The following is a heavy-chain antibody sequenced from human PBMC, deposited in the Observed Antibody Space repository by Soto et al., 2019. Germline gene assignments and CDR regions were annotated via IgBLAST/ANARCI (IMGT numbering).Heavy chain of an antibody. CDR2: IVVGSGNT. V-gene: IGHV1-58*01. Sequence: GASVKVSCKPSGFTFSNSAVQWLRQSRGQRLEWMGWIVVGSGNTRYAQNLHERVTITRDTTTGTAYMQLSSLTSEDTAVYYCAAELYSGGSCCSFDFWGQGTTVTVSS. CDR1: GFTFSNSA. J-gene: IGHJ3*01. CDR3: AAELYSGGSCCSFDF. D-gene: IGHD2-15*01.